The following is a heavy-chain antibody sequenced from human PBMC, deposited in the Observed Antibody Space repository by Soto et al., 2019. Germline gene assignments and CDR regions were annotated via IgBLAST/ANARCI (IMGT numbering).Heavy chain of an antibody. CDR3: AVAVAGPTAIGY. CDR2: INSDGSRT. CDR1: GFTFSSYW. Sequence: EVQLVESGGGLVQPGGSLRLSCAASGFTFSSYWMHWVRQAPGKGLVWVSRINSDGSRTSYADSVKGRFTISRDNAKNTLYLQMNRLRAEDTAVYYCAVAVAGPTAIGYWGQGTLVTVSS. J-gene: IGHJ4*02. V-gene: IGHV3-74*01. D-gene: IGHD6-19*01.